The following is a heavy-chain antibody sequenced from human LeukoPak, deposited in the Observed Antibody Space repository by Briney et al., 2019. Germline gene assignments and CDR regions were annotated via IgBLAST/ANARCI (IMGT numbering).Heavy chain of an antibody. CDR3: ARRMLRVTIFGVVLQWFDP. J-gene: IGHJ5*02. D-gene: IGHD3-3*01. CDR2: IIPIFGTA. V-gene: IGHV1-69*05. Sequence: ASVKVSCKATGGTFSSYAISWVRQAPGQGLEWMGGIIPIFGTANYAQKFQGRVTITTDESTSTAYMELSSLRSEDTAVYYCARRMLRVTIFGVVLQWFDPWGQGILVTVSS. CDR1: GGTFSSYA.